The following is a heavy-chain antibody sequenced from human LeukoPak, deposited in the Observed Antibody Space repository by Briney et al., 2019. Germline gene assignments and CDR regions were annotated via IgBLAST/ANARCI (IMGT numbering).Heavy chain of an antibody. CDR1: GCIYRNYA. CDR3: AGALFHFDSSGYDMDGYDI. Sequence: SVNVSFKSSGCIYRNYALSWVRQRPGKGLEGMGGKNTIFGSAEYAQNFQGRVTVTTDESTSTAYMEMSSLRSDDTAVYYCAGALFHFDSSGYDMDGYDIWGQGTMVTVSS. D-gene: IGHD3-22*01. J-gene: IGHJ3*02. V-gene: IGHV1-69*05. CDR2: KNTIFGSA.